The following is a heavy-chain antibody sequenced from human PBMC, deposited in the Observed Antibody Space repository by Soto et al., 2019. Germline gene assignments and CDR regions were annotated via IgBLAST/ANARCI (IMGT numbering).Heavy chain of an antibody. CDR1: GGTLNSFA. V-gene: IGHV1-69*01. CDR2: IIPIFGTA. J-gene: IGHJ4*02. Sequence: PGKVSFKASGGTLNSFAISWVRQAPGQGLEWMGGIIPIFGTANYAQKFQGRVTITADESTSTAYMELSSLRSEDTAVYYCARDLDYWGQGTLVTVPQ. CDR3: ARDLDY.